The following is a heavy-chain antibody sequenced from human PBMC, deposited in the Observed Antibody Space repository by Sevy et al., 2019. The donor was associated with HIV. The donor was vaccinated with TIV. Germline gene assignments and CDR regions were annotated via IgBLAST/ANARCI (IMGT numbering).Heavy chain of an antibody. J-gene: IGHJ4*02. CDR2: ISWNSGII. CDR1: GFTFDDYA. V-gene: IGHV3-9*01. D-gene: IGHD3-22*01. Sequence: GGSLRLSCAASGFTFDDYAMHWVRQAPGKGLEWVSGISWNSGIIGYADSVKGRFTISRDNAKNSLYLQMNSLRAEDTALYYCAKDMFPTYYYDSSGYYFDYWGQGTLVTVSS. CDR3: AKDMFPTYYYDSSGYYFDY.